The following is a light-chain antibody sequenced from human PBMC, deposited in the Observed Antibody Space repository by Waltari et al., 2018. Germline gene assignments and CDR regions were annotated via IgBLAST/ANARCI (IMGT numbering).Light chain of an antibody. V-gene: IGLV2-14*01. J-gene: IGLJ2*01. CDR3: ISYSSATPGNVV. Sequence: SALTQPASVSGSLGQPITFSCPGTSSVVGGYTYVACYQQHPGKAPKLMIHDVSNRPSGVSIRFSGSKSGNTASLTISGLQADDEADYYCISYSSATPGNVVIGGGTKLTVL. CDR2: DVS. CDR1: SSVVGGYTY.